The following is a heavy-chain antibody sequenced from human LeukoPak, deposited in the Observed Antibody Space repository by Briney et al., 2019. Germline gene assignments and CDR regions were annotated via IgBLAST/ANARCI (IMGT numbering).Heavy chain of an antibody. Sequence: PSETLSLTCTVSGGSISGYYWSWIRQPPGKGLERVGYIHYNGGTNYNPSLKSRVTISVDTSKNQFSLKLSSVTAADTAVYYCARHDPYGGNSPAFDIWGQGTMVSVSS. J-gene: IGHJ3*02. CDR3: ARHDPYGGNSPAFDI. D-gene: IGHD4-23*01. CDR1: GGSISGYY. V-gene: IGHV4-59*08. CDR2: IHYNGGT.